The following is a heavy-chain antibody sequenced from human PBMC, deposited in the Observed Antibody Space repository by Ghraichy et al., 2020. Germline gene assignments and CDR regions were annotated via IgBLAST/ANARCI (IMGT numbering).Heavy chain of an antibody. Sequence: SETLSLTCAVYGGSFSGYYWSWIRQPPGKGLQWIGEINHSGSTNYNPSLKSRVTISVDTSKNQFSLKLSSVTAADTAVYYCARGRGRRSLGDILTGPYYYYGMDVWGQGTTVTVSS. CDR1: GGSFSGYY. CDR3: ARGRGRRSLGDILTGPYYYYGMDV. CDR2: INHSGST. J-gene: IGHJ6*02. V-gene: IGHV4-34*01. D-gene: IGHD3-9*01.